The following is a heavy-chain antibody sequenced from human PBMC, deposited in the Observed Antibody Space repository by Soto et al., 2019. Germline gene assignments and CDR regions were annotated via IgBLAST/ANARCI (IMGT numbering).Heavy chain of an antibody. CDR1: GIIFSAFP. J-gene: IGHJ4*02. CDR2: ITGSGGST. V-gene: IGHV3-23*01. CDR3: AIVSVTRIRGEPPAH. Sequence: EVQLLESGGGLAQPGGSLTLPCTASGIIFSAFPLSWVRQAPGKGLEWVSGITGSGGSTNYADTVKGRFTISRDNSKDTLYLQMKSLRVEDTANYYCAIVSVTRIRGEPPAHWGQGTLVTVSS. D-gene: IGHD3-10*01.